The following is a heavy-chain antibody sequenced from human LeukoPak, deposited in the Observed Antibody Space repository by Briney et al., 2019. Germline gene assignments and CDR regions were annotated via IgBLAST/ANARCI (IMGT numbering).Heavy chain of an antibody. Sequence: GGPLRLSCAASGFTLNNYAMNWVRQAPGKGLEWVSLISSSGDATYYADSVQGRFTISRDNSRNTLYLHIDSLRVEDTATYYCARGTTDLDYWGQGTRVIVSS. D-gene: IGHD1-14*01. V-gene: IGHV3-23*01. CDR3: ARGTTDLDY. CDR2: ISSSGDAT. J-gene: IGHJ4*02. CDR1: GFTLNNYA.